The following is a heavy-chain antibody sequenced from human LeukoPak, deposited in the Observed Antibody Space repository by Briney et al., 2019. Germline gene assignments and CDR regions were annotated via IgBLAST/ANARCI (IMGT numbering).Heavy chain of an antibody. Sequence: GGSLRLSCAASGFTFSSYAMSGVRHAPGKAREWGSVLSGRGGRTYYADSVKGRFTISRDNSKNTLYLQMTSLRAEDTAVYYCAKGGFGELLWFNYYYAMDVWGQGTTVTVSS. D-gene: IGHD3-10*01. CDR3: AKGGFGELLWFNYYYAMDV. V-gene: IGHV3-23*01. J-gene: IGHJ6*02. CDR2: LSGRGGRT. CDR1: GFTFSSYA.